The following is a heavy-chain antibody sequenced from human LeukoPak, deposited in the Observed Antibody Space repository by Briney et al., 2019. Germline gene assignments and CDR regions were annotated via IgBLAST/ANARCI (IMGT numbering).Heavy chain of an antibody. Sequence: SVKVSCKASGGTFSSYAIIWVRQAPGQGLEWMGGIIPIFGTANYAQKFQGRVTITTDESTSTAYMELSSLRSEDTAVYYCASFVVTTLYYYYMDVWGKGTTVTVSS. CDR3: ASFVVTTLYYYYMDV. V-gene: IGHV1-69*05. CDR1: GGTFSSYA. CDR2: IIPIFGTA. D-gene: IGHD4-11*01. J-gene: IGHJ6*03.